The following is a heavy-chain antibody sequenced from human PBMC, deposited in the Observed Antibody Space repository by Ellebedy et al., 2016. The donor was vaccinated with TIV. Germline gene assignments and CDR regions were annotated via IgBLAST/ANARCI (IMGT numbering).Heavy chain of an antibody. J-gene: IGHJ4*02. CDR1: GFTFGDYA. D-gene: IGHD6-19*01. Sequence: GESLKISXTASGFTFGDYALSWFRQAPGKGLECVGFIRSKAYRGTTEYAASLKGRFTILRDDSKSIAYLQMNSLKTEDTAVYYCARDPGIAVAGLPNYFDYWGQGALVTVSS. CDR3: ARDPGIAVAGLPNYFDY. V-gene: IGHV3-49*03. CDR2: IRSKAYRGTT.